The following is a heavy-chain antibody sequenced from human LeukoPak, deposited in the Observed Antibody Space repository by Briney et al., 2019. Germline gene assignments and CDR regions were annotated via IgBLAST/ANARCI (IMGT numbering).Heavy chain of an antibody. CDR3: AKRSAPVPLPNYFDS. CDR1: GFIFSDYS. V-gene: IGHV3-43*01. D-gene: IGHD4-17*01. CDR2: INWDGTKV. J-gene: IGHJ4*02. Sequence: GGSLRLSCVASGFIFSDYSMHWVRQAPGKGLEWVSLINWDGTKVHYADSVRGRFTISRDNNKNSLYLQMHGLGPEDAAFYYCAKRSAPVPLPNYFDSWGLGTLVTVSS.